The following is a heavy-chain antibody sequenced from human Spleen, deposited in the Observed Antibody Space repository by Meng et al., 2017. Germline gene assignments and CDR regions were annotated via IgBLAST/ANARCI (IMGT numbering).Heavy chain of an antibody. Sequence: QVPLQESGPGLVKPSQTLSLTCTVSGGSISSGGYSWSWIRQPPGKGLEWIGYIYHSGSTYYNPSLKSRVTISVDTSKNQISLRLTSVIAADTAVYYCVYFWSGYFTSGQGTLVTVSS. D-gene: IGHD3-3*01. V-gene: IGHV4-30-2*01. CDR3: VYFWSGYFT. CDR2: IYHSGST. J-gene: IGHJ5*02. CDR1: GGSISSGGYS.